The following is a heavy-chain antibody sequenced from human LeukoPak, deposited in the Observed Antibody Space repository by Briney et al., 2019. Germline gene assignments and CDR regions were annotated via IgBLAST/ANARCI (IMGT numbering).Heavy chain of an antibody. CDR1: GFTVSSSF. V-gene: IGHV3-53*04. Sequence: GGSLRLSCAASGFTVSSSFMNWVRQAPGKGLEWVSVIYSGGSTYYADSVKGRFTISRHNSKNTLYLQMNSPTTEDTAVYYCARDKGIAVAGYYYYGMDVWGQGTTVTVSS. D-gene: IGHD6-19*01. J-gene: IGHJ6*02. CDR2: IYSGGST. CDR3: ARDKGIAVAGYYYYGMDV.